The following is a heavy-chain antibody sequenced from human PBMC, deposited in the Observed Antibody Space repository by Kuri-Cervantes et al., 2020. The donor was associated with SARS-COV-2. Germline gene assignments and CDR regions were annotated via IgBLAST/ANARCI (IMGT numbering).Heavy chain of an antibody. CDR1: GFTFSSYS. CDR2: ISSSSSTI. Sequence: GGSLRLSCAASGFTFSSYSMNWVRQAPGKGLEWVSYISSSSSTIYYADSVKGRFTISRDNAKNSLYLQMNSLRAEDTAVYYCASGFGEGASWGQGTLVTVSS. V-gene: IGHV3-48*01. J-gene: IGHJ4*02. D-gene: IGHD3-10*01. CDR3: ASGFGEGAS.